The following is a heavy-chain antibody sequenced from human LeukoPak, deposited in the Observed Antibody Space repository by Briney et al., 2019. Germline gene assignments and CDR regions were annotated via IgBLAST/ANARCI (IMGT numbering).Heavy chain of an antibody. CDR1: GFTFSSYS. D-gene: IGHD6-13*01. V-gene: IGHV3-21*01. CDR2: ISSSSSYI. Sequence: GGSLRLSCAPSGFTFSSYSMNWVRQAPGKGLEWVSSISSSSSYIYYADSVRGRFTISRDNAKNSLYLQMNSLRAEDTAVYYCAREGDSISYSWFAFDIWGQGTMVTVSS. J-gene: IGHJ3*02. CDR3: AREGDSISYSWFAFDI.